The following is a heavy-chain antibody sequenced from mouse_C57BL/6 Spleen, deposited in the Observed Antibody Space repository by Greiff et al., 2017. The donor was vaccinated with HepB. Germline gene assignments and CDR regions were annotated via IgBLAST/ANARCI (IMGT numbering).Heavy chain of an antibody. J-gene: IGHJ2*01. CDR2: IYPGDGDT. CDR1: GYAFSSYW. D-gene: IGHD1-1*01. CDR3: ARSTVVPLDY. V-gene: IGHV1-80*01. Sequence: QVQLKQSGAELVKPGASVKISCKASGYAFSSYWMNWVKQRPGKGLEWIGQIYPGDGDTNYNGKFKGNATLTADKSSSTAYMQLSSLTSEDSAVYFCARSTVVPLDYWGQGTTLTVSS.